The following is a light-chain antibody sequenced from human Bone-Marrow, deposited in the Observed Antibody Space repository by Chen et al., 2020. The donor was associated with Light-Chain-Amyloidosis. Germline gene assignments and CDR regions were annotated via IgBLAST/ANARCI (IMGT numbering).Light chain of an antibody. Sequence: SYELTPPPYESVSPGQTARLTCSGDDLPTKYAYWYQQKPGQAPVLVIHRDTERPSGISERFSGSSSGTTATLTISGVQAEDEADYHCQSADSSGTYEVIFGGGTKLTVL. CDR3: QSADSSGTYEVI. CDR2: RDT. CDR1: DLPTKY. V-gene: IGLV3-25*03. J-gene: IGLJ2*01.